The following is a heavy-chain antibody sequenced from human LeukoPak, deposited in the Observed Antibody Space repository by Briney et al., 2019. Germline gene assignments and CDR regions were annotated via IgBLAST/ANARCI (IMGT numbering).Heavy chain of an antibody. CDR3: ARGPYCSGGSCTRWFDP. V-gene: IGHV3-30*04. J-gene: IGHJ5*02. Sequence: PGGSLRLSCAASGFTFSNYAMSWVRQAPGKGLEWVAVISYDGSNKYYADSVKGRFTISRDNSKNTLYLQMNSLRAEDTAVYYCARGPYCSGGSCTRWFDPWGQGTLVTVSS. CDR2: ISYDGSNK. CDR1: GFTFSNYA. D-gene: IGHD2-15*01.